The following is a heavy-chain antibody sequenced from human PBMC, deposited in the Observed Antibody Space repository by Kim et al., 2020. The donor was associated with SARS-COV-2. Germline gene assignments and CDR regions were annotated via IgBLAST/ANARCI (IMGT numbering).Heavy chain of an antibody. V-gene: IGHV4-59*01. CDR1: GGSISSYY. CDR3: ARDLGGGIAARLFDY. CDR2: IYYSGST. Sequence: SETLSLTCTVSGGSISSYYWSWIRQPPGKGLEWIGYIYYSGSTNYNPSLKSRVTISVDTSKNQFSLKLSSVTAADTAVYYCARDLGGGIAARLFDYWGQGTLVTVSS. J-gene: IGHJ4*02. D-gene: IGHD6-6*01.